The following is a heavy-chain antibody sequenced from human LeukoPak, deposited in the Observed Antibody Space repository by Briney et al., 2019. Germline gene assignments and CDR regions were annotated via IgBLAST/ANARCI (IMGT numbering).Heavy chain of an antibody. V-gene: IGHV4-4*02. CDR3: ARGPSLGAHLDY. CDR2: IYHYGTT. J-gene: IGHJ4*02. Sequence: SETLSLTCAVSGGSISSNNWWTWVRQAPGKGLEWIGEIYHYGTTNYNPSLKGRVTISVDKSKNQFSLKFNSVTAADTAVYYCARGPSLGAHLDYWGQGNLGTVSS. D-gene: IGHD1-26*01. CDR1: GGSISSNNW.